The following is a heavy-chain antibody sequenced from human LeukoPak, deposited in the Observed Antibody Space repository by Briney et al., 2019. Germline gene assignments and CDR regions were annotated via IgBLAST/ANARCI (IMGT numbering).Heavy chain of an antibody. D-gene: IGHD4-17*01. CDR3: ARGDATVTTGYYYMDV. CDR1: GFTFSRYS. V-gene: IGHV3-21*01. Sequence: GGSLRLSCAASGFTFSRYSTNWVRQAPGKGLEWVSSISSSSSYIYYADSVKGRFTISRDNAKDSLYLQMNSLRAEDTAVYYCARGDATVTTGYYYMDVWGKGTTVTVSS. J-gene: IGHJ6*03. CDR2: ISSSSSYI.